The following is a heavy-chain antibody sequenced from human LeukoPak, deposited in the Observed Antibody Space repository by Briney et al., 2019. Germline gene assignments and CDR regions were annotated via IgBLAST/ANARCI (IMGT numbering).Heavy chain of an antibody. J-gene: IGHJ6*02. D-gene: IGHD3-3*01. CDR2: ISYDGSNK. CDR3: ARAGFLEWLLWSANPEDYYGMDV. Sequence: PGGPLRLSCAASGFTFSSYGMHWVRQAPGKGLEWVAVISYDGSNKYYADSVKGRFTISRDNSKNTLYLQMNSLRAEDTAVYYCARAGFLEWLLWSANPEDYYGMDVWGQGTTVTVSS. CDR1: GFTFSSYG. V-gene: IGHV3-30*03.